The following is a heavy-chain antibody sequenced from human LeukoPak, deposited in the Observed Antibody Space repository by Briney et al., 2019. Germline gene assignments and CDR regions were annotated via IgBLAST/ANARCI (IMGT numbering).Heavy chain of an antibody. Sequence: GGSLRLSCAASGFTFSNAWMSWVRQAPGKGLEWVGRIKSKTDGGTTDYAAPVKGRFTISRDDSKNTLYLQMNSLKTEDTAVYYCTTVFPYYYDSSGYYPGAFDIWGQGTMVTVSS. D-gene: IGHD3-22*01. V-gene: IGHV3-15*01. CDR3: TTVFPYYYDSSGYYPGAFDI. J-gene: IGHJ3*02. CDR1: GFTFSNAW. CDR2: IKSKTDGGTT.